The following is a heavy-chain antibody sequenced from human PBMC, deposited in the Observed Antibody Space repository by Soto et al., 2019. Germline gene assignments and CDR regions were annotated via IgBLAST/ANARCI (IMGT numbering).Heavy chain of an antibody. CDR3: ARQASSSGYYIRYYYYGMDV. D-gene: IGHD3-22*01. Sequence: GESLKISCKGSGYIFTSYWIGWVRQMPGKGLEWMGIIYPGDSDTRYSPSFQGQVAISADKSISTAYLQCSSLKASDTAMYYCARQASSSGYYIRYYYYGMDVWGQGTTVTVSS. CDR1: GYIFTSYW. J-gene: IGHJ6*02. V-gene: IGHV5-51*01. CDR2: IYPGDSDT.